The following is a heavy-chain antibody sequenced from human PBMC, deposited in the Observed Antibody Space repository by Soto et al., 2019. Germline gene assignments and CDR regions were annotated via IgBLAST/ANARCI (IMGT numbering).Heavy chain of an antibody. J-gene: IGHJ4*02. V-gene: IGHV3-73*01. CDR3: TRHTCSGGSCYFFDY. D-gene: IGHD2-15*01. CDR1: GFTFSGSA. CDR2: IRSKANSYAT. Sequence: EVQLVESGGGLVQPGGSLKLSCAASGFTFSGSAMHWVRQASGKGLEWVGRIRSKANSYATAYAASVKGRFTIPSDDPKNTAYLQMNSLKTEDTAVYYCTRHTCSGGSCYFFDYWGQGTLVTVSS.